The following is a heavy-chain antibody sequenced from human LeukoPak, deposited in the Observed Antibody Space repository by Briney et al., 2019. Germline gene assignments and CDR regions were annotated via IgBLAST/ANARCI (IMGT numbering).Heavy chain of an antibody. Sequence: ASVKVSCKASGYTFTSYAMHWVRQAPGQRLEWMGWINAGNGNTKYSQKFQGRVTITRDTSASTAYMELSSLRSEDTAVYYCARSKGKASDLRYFDYWGQGTLVTVSS. CDR3: ARSKGKASDLRYFDY. D-gene: IGHD2-21*02. J-gene: IGHJ4*02. V-gene: IGHV1-3*01. CDR1: GYTFTSYA. CDR2: INAGNGNT.